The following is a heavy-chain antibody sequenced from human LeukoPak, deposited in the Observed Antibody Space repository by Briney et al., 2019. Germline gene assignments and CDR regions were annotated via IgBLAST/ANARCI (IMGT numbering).Heavy chain of an antibody. CDR1: GSTFTGYY. CDR3: ARDNSVGDIAWWFDP. J-gene: IGHJ5*02. D-gene: IGHD3-16*02. Sequence: ASVKVSCKASGSTFTGYYMHWVRQAPGQGLEWMGWINPNSGGTNYAQKFQGRVTMTRDMSTTTDYMELSSLRSEDTAVYYCARDNSVGDIAWWFDPWGQGTLVTVSS. V-gene: IGHV1-2*02. CDR2: INPNSGGT.